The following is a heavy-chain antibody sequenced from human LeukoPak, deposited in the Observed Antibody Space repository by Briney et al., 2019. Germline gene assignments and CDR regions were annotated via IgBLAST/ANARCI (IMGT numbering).Heavy chain of an antibody. Sequence: ASVKVSCKASGYTFTSYGISWVRQAPGQVLEWMGWISAYNGNTNYAQKLQGRVTMTTDTSTSTAYMELRSLRSDDTAVYYCARDPDSYYYDSSGYYPFDYWGQGTLVTVSS. CDR3: ARDPDSYYYDSSGYYPFDY. CDR2: ISAYNGNT. J-gene: IGHJ4*02. CDR1: GYTFTSYG. D-gene: IGHD3-22*01. V-gene: IGHV1-18*01.